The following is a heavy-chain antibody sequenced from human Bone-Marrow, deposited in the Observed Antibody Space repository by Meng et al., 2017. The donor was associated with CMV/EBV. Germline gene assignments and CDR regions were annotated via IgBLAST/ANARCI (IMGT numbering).Heavy chain of an antibody. Sequence: SETLSLTCIVSGDSVVNEHYWWGWIRQSPGKGLEWIGTFNYGGTTFYNPSLERRVSTSVDTSMNQFSLKLTSVTAADTAVYYCARGVGDYDFWSGYRNWFDPWGQGTLVTVSS. CDR3: ARGVGDYDFWSGYRNWFDP. D-gene: IGHD3-3*01. CDR1: GDSVVNEHYW. CDR2: FNYGGTT. J-gene: IGHJ5*02. V-gene: IGHV4-39*01.